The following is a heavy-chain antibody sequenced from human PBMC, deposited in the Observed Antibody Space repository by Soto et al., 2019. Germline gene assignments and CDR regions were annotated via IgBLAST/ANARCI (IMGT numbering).Heavy chain of an antibody. CDR3: ARDRVPGLLWFGEVPKAGGWFDP. Sequence: SETLSLTCTVSGGSISSYYWSWIRQPPGKGLEWIGYIYYSGSTNYNPSLKSRVTISVDTSKNQFSLKLSSVTAADTAVYYCARDRVPGLLWFGEVPKAGGWFDPWGQGTLVTVSS. J-gene: IGHJ5*02. V-gene: IGHV4-59*01. CDR1: GGSISSYY. CDR2: IYYSGST. D-gene: IGHD3-10*01.